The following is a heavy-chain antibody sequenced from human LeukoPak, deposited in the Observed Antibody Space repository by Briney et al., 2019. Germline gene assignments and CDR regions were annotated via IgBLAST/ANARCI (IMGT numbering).Heavy chain of an antibody. CDR1: GYTFTSYG. V-gene: IGHV1-18*01. D-gene: IGHD2-15*01. Sequence: ASVTVSCKASGYTFTSYGISWVRQAPGQGLEWMGWISAYNGNTNYAQKLQGRVTMTTDTSTSTAYMELRSLRSDDTAVYYCARDLGGYCSGGSCYVFDYWGQGTLVTVSS. J-gene: IGHJ4*02. CDR2: ISAYNGNT. CDR3: ARDLGGYCSGGSCYVFDY.